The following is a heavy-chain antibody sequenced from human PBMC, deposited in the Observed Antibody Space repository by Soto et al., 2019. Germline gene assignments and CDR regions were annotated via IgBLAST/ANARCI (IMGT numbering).Heavy chain of an antibody. Sequence: EVQLLESGGGLVQPGGSLRLSCAASGFSFSSYDMSWVRQAPGKGLEWFSAISGSGGSTYYADSVKGRFAISRDNSKNTLYLQMTSLRAEDTAVYYCAKGAGYSSSWSYYPGYWGQGTLVTVSS. CDR1: GFSFSSYD. CDR3: AKGAGYSSSWSYYPGY. J-gene: IGHJ4*02. CDR2: ISGSGGST. V-gene: IGHV3-23*01. D-gene: IGHD6-13*01.